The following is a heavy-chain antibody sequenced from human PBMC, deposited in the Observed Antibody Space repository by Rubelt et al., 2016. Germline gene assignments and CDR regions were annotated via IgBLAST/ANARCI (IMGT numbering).Heavy chain of an antibody. J-gene: IGHJ3*01. CDR3: ARPSSGGSSWYFAFDV. V-gene: IGHV4-34*01. Sequence: QVQLQEWGAGLLKPSETLSLTCAVYGGSFSGYYWTWIRQPPGKGLEWIGEINHSGSTNYNPYLQSRVTLSEDTPKNQFSLKLGSVTAADTAGYYCARPSSGGSSWYFAFDVWGQGTMVTVSS. CDR2: INHSGST. D-gene: IGHD6-13*01. CDR1: GGSFSGYY.